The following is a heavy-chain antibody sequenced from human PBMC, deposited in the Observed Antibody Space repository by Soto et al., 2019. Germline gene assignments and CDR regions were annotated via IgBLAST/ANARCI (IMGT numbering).Heavy chain of an antibody. CDR2: VSGTSGNT. CDR1: GFTFKSYA. CDR3: AKSVVVVRGGYYRDV. V-gene: IGHV3-23*01. Sequence: SGGSLRLSCEASGFTFKSYAMIWVRQAPGKGLEWVSAVSGTSGNTYYADSVRGRFTISRDNSKDTVYLQMNNLRAEDTAIYYCAKSVVVVRGGYYRDVWGKGTTVTVSS. D-gene: IGHD2-15*01. J-gene: IGHJ6*03.